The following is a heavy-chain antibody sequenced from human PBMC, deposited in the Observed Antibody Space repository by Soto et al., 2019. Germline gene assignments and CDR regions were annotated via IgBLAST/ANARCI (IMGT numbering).Heavy chain of an antibody. CDR2: IYHSGST. Sequence: SETLSLTCAVSGGSISSSNWWSWVRQPPGKGLEWIGEIYHSGSTNYNPSLKSRVTISVDKSKNQFSLRLSSVTAADTAVYYCARDERSSSWYVRYYGMDVWGQGTTVTVSS. CDR1: GGSISSSNW. CDR3: ARDERSSSWYVRYYGMDV. D-gene: IGHD6-13*01. V-gene: IGHV4-4*02. J-gene: IGHJ6*02.